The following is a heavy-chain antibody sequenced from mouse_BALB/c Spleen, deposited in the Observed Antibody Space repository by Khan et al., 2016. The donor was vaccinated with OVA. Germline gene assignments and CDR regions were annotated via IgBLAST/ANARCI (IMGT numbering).Heavy chain of an antibody. Sequence: QIQLVQSGPELKKPGETVKISCKASGYTFKNHGMNWVKQAPGKGLKWMGWINTYTGEPTYVEDFKGRFAFSLATSASTAYLQINNLKNEDTATYFCARPPFFSYVMVYWGQGTSVTVSS. CDR2: INTYTGEP. CDR3: ARPPFFSYVMVY. J-gene: IGHJ4*01. CDR1: GYTFKNHG. V-gene: IGHV9-3-1*01.